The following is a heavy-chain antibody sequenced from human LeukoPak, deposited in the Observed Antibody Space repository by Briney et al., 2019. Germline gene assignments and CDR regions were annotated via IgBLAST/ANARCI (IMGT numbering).Heavy chain of an antibody. CDR3: ARVDTAMVIDY. J-gene: IGHJ4*02. CDR2: IIPILGIA. CDR1: GGTFSSYA. V-gene: IGHV1-69*04. D-gene: IGHD5-18*01. Sequence: SVKVSCKASGGTFSSYAISWVRQAPGQGLEWMGRIIPILGIANYAQKFQGRVTITADKSTSTAYMGLSSLRSEDTAVYYCARVDTAMVIDYWGQGTLVTVSS.